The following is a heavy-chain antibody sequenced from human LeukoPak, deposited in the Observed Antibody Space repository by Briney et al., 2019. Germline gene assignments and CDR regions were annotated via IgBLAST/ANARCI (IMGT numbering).Heavy chain of an antibody. V-gene: IGHV4-34*01. D-gene: IGHD6-13*01. CDR2: INHSGST. CDR1: GGSFSGYY. CDR3: ARLYSSSWSSYNWFDP. Sequence: SETLSLTCAVYGGSFSGYYWSWIRQPPGKGLEWIGEINHSGSTNYNPSLKSRVTISVDTSKNQFSLKLSSVTAADTAVYYCARLYSSSWSSYNWFDPWGQGTLVTVPS. J-gene: IGHJ5*02.